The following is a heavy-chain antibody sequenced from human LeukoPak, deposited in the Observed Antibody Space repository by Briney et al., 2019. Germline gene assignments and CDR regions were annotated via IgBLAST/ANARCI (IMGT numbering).Heavy chain of an antibody. V-gene: IGHV3-23*01. Sequence: GGSLRLSCAASGFTFSNYAVGWVRQAPGKGLERVSTISDSGGNTYHADSVKGRFTISRDNSKNTVYLQMNSLRAEDTAVYYCAKGNTGSFYSASDYWGQGTLVTVSS. CDR2: ISDSGGNT. CDR1: GFTFSNYA. CDR3: AKGNTGSFYSASDY. J-gene: IGHJ4*02. D-gene: IGHD2-15*01.